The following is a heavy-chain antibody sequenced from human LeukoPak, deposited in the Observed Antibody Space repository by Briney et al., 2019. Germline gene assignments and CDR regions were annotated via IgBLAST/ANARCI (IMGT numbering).Heavy chain of an antibody. V-gene: IGHV3-33*01. D-gene: IGHD1-26*01. J-gene: IGHJ4*02. CDR3: ARSRSGSSLLGY. Sequence: SGGSLRLSCAASGFAFSSYGMHWVRQAPGKGLEWVAVIWYDGSNKYYADSVKGRFTISRDNSKNTLYLQMNSLRAEDTAVYYCARSRSGSSLLGYWGQGTLVTVSS. CDR2: IWYDGSNK. CDR1: GFAFSSYG.